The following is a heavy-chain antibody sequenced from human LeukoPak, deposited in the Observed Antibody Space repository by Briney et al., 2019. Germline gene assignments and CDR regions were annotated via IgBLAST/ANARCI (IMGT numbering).Heavy chain of an antibody. CDR1: GYSISSGYY. V-gene: IGHV4-38-2*01. D-gene: IGHD4-17*01. J-gene: IGHJ4*02. Sequence: SETLSLTCAVSGYSISSGYYWGWIRQPPGKGLEWIGSIYHSGSTYYNPALKSRGTISVDTSKKQFSLKLSSVTAADTAVYYCARNPHPYGDYVDYWGQGTLVTVSS. CDR3: ARNPHPYGDYVDY. CDR2: IYHSGST.